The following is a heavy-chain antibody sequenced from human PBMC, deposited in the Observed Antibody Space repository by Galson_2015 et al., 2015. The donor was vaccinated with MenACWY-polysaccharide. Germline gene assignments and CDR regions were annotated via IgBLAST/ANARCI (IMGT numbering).Heavy chain of an antibody. V-gene: IGHV1-69*13. CDR2: IIPIFGTA. Sequence: SVKVSCKASGGTFSSYAISWVRQAPGHGLEWMGGIIPIFGTANYAQKFQGRVTITADESTSTAYMELSSLRSEDTAVYYCARLKGLNRHDYMVPQGFDPWGQGTLVTVSS. J-gene: IGHJ5*02. CDR3: ARLKGLNRHDYMVPQGFDP. CDR1: GGTFSSYA. D-gene: IGHD3-10*01.